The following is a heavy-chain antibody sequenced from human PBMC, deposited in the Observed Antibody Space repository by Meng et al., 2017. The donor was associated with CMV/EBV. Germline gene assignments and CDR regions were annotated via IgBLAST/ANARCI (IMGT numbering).Heavy chain of an antibody. V-gene: IGHV1-2*02. D-gene: IGHD3-3*01. CDR2: INPNSGGT. CDR3: ARDRNYDFWSGYDTGFDY. CDR1: GYTFTGYY. Sequence: ASVKVSCKASGYTFTGYYMHWVRQAPGQGLEWMGWINPNSGGTNYAQKFQGRVTMTRDTSISTAYIELSRLRSDDTAVYYCARDRNYDFWSGYDTGFDYWGQGTLVTVSS. J-gene: IGHJ4*02.